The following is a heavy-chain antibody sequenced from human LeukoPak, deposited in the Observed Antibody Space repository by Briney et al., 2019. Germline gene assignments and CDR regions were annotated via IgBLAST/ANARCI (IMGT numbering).Heavy chain of an antibody. J-gene: IGHJ4*02. D-gene: IGHD5-24*01. CDR2: INPNSGGT. V-gene: IGHV1-2*02. Sequence: ASVKVSCKTSGYTFTGYYMHWVRQAPGQGLEWMGWINPNSGGTNYAQRFQGRVTMTRDTSISTAYMELSRLRSDDTAVYYCARDLRGGYNLLYWGQGTLVTVSS. CDR3: ARDLRGGYNLLY. CDR1: GYTFTGYY.